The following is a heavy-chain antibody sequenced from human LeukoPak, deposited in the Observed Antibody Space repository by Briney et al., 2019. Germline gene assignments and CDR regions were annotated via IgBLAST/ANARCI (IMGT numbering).Heavy chain of an antibody. J-gene: IGHJ4*02. V-gene: IGHV1-18*01. Sequence: GASVKVSCKASGYTFTSYGISWLRQAPGQGLEWMGWISAYNGNTNYAQKLQGRVTMTTDTSTSTAYMELRSLRSDDTAVYYCARHDCSSTSCYGNFDYWGQGTLVTVSS. CDR3: ARHDCSSTSCYGNFDY. CDR1: GYTFTSYG. CDR2: ISAYNGNT. D-gene: IGHD2-2*01.